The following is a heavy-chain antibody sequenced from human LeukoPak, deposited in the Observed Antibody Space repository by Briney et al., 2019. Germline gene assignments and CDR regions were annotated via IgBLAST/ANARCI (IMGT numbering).Heavy chain of an antibody. CDR3: AVVGANHYFDY. D-gene: IGHD1-26*01. Sequence: PSETLSPTCTVSGASITSNTYFWDWIRQPPGKGLEWIGTISYSKSAYYNTSLKSRVTISVDTSKNQFSLKLSSVTAADTAVYYCAVVGANHYFDYWGQGTLVTVSS. CDR2: ISYSKSA. CDR1: GASITSNTYF. J-gene: IGHJ4*02. V-gene: IGHV4-39*01.